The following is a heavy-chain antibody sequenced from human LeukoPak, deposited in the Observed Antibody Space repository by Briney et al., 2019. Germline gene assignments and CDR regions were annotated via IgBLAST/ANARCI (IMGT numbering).Heavy chain of an antibody. D-gene: IGHD1-26*01. Sequence: GGSLRLSCAASGFTFSNYWMHWVRQAPGKGLVWVSRINSDGSSTSYADSVKGRFTISRDNAKNSLYLQMNSLRAEDTAVYYCAREGSVGAFDIWGQGTMVTVSS. CDR3: AREGSVGAFDI. J-gene: IGHJ3*02. V-gene: IGHV3-74*01. CDR2: INSDGSST. CDR1: GFTFSNYW.